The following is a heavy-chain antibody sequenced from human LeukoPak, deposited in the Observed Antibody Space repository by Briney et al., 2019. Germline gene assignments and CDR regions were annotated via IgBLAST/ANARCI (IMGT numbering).Heavy chain of an antibody. Sequence: PGGSLRLSCAASGFTFSSYDMHWVRQAPGKGLEWVADISYDGSNNYYADSVKGRLTISRDNSKNTLNLQMNSLRPEDTAVYYCARAVAGYHYYGMDVWGQGTTVTVSS. V-gene: IGHV3-30-3*01. CDR2: ISYDGSNN. CDR1: GFTFSSYD. J-gene: IGHJ6*02. CDR3: ARAVAGYHYYGMDV. D-gene: IGHD6-19*01.